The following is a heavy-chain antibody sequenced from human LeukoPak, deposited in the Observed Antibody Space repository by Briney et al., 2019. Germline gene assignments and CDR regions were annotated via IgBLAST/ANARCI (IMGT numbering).Heavy chain of an antibody. D-gene: IGHD3-22*01. J-gene: IGHJ5*02. V-gene: IGHV4-59*01. Sequence: SETLSLTCTVSGGSISSYYWSWIRQPPGKGLEWIGYIYYSGSTNYNPSLKSRVTISVDTSKNQFSLKLSSVTAADTAVYYCARGPYYYDSSGYHPWGQGTLVTVSS. CDR3: ARGPYYYDSSGYHP. CDR2: IYYSGST. CDR1: GGSISSYY.